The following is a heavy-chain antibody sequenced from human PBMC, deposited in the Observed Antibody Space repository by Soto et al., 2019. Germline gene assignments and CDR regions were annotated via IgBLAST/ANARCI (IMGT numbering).Heavy chain of an antibody. V-gene: IGHV4-39*01. Sequence: SETLSLTCPVSGCSISSSSYYWGWIRQPPGKGLEWIGSIYYSGSTYYNPSLKSRVTISVDTSKNQFSLKLSSVTAADTAVYYCARLITLKYYFDYWGQGTLVTVSS. CDR2: IYYSGST. D-gene: IGHD1-20*01. CDR3: ARLITLKYYFDY. CDR1: GCSISSSSYY. J-gene: IGHJ4*02.